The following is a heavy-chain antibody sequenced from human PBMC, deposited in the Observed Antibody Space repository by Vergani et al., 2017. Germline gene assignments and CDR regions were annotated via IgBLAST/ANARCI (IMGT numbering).Heavy chain of an antibody. J-gene: IGHJ4*02. CDR1: GFTFSSYW. CDR2: IKQDESEK. V-gene: IGHV3-7*01. CDR3: ARHGGSGWSLDY. Sequence: EVQLVESGGGLVQPGGSLKLSCAASGFTFSSYWMSWVRQAPGKGLEWVANIKQDESEKYYVDSVKGRFTISRDNAKHSLYLQMNSLRAEDTAVYYCARHGGSGWSLDYWGQGTLVIVSS. D-gene: IGHD6-19*01.